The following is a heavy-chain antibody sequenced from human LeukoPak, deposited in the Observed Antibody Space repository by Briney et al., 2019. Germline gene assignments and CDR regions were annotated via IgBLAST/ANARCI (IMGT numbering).Heavy chain of an antibody. CDR1: GFTLGSYA. V-gene: IGHV3-23*01. Sequence: GGSPRLSCAASGFTLGSYAISWVRQAPGKGLEWVSSISDSGGSTYYADSVKGRFTISRDFSKNTLYVQMNSLRAEDTAVYYCAKERGNIAVGLDYWGQGTLVSVSS. D-gene: IGHD6-19*01. J-gene: IGHJ4*02. CDR3: AKERGNIAVGLDY. CDR2: ISDSGGST.